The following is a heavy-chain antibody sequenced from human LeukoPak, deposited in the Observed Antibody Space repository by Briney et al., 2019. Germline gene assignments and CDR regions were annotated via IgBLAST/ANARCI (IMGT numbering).Heavy chain of an antibody. CDR3: AREGDSGSYLPFDAFDI. Sequence: GGSLRLSCAASGFTFSSYGMHWVRQAPGKGLEWVAVISYDESNKYYEDSVKGRFTISRDNSRNTVYLQMNSLRAEDTAVFYCAREGDSGSYLPFDAFDIWGPGTMVTVSS. CDR2: ISYDESNK. V-gene: IGHV3-30*03. D-gene: IGHD1-26*01. CDR1: GFTFSSYG. J-gene: IGHJ3*02.